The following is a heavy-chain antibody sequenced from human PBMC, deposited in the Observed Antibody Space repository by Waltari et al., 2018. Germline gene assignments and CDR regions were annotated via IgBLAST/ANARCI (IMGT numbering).Heavy chain of an antibody. V-gene: IGHV4-39*01. CDR1: GGSISRDNYF. Sequence: QLQLQESGPGLVKPSETLSLTYTVSGGSISRDNYFWGWIRQPPGRGLESIGSIFYSGSTNYNPSLESRVTISVDTSKNQFSLRLSPVTAADTAVYYCARYSGSSGWFDPWGQGTLVTISS. CDR3: ARYSGSSGWFDP. J-gene: IGHJ5*01. CDR2: IFYSGST. D-gene: IGHD5-12*01.